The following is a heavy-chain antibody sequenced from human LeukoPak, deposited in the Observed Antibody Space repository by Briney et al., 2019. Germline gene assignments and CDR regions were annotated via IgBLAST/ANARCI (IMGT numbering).Heavy chain of an antibody. CDR3: ARASVGSGWYYYYYMDV. J-gene: IGHJ6*03. D-gene: IGHD6-19*01. Sequence: GASVKVSCKASGYTFTSYDINWVRQATGQGLEWMGWMNPNSGNTGYAQKFQGRVTITRNTSISTAYVELSSLRSEDTAVYYCARASVGSGWYYYYYMDVWGKGTTVTVSS. V-gene: IGHV1-8*03. CDR1: GYTFTSYD. CDR2: MNPNSGNT.